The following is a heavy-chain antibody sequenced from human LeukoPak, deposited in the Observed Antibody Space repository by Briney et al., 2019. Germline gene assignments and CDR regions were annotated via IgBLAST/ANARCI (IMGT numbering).Heavy chain of an antibody. J-gene: IGHJ4*02. CDR1: GYTFTSYG. D-gene: IGHD2-15*01. Sequence: GASVKVSCKASGYTFTSYGISWVRQAPGQGLEWMGWISAYNGNTNYAQKLQGRVTMTTDTSTSTAYMELRSLRSDDTAVYYCARDPIDVVVELWVFDYWGQGTLVTVSS. V-gene: IGHV1-18*01. CDR3: ARDPIDVVVELWVFDY. CDR2: ISAYNGNT.